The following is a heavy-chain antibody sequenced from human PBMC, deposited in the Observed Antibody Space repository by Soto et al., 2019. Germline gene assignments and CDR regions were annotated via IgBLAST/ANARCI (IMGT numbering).Heavy chain of an antibody. CDR1: GGSISGFY. CDR2: VHYAGSP. CDR3: ARRIYGVSDY. J-gene: IGHJ4*02. V-gene: IGHV4-59*01. D-gene: IGHD3-16*01. Sequence: SETLSLTCXVSGGSISGFYWTWLRQPPGKGLEWIGYVHYAGSPTYNPSLKSRLNISVDTSENQFSLKLASVTPADTAVYYCARRIYGVSDYWGQGTLVTVSS.